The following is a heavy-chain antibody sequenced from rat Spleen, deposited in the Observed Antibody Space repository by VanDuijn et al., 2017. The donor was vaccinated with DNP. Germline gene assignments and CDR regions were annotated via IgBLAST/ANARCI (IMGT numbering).Heavy chain of an antibody. D-gene: IGHD1-6*01. J-gene: IGHJ2*01. CDR3: ATYYGFNSYFFDY. V-gene: IGHV5-20*01. Sequence: EVQLVESGGGLVQPGRSLKLSCAASGFTFSDYYMAWVRQAPTKGLEWVAAIRYDGVRTYYRDSVKGRFTIFRDYVKSSLYLQMDSLRSEDTATYFCATYYGFNSYFFDYWGQGVMVTVSS. CDR1: GFTFSDYY. CDR2: IRYDGVRT.